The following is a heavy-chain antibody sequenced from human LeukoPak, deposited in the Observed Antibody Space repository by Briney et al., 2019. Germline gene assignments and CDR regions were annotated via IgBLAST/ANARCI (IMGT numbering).Heavy chain of an antibody. CDR3: AREPGSVRLATYYYYGMDV. J-gene: IGHJ6*02. CDR2: ISSSSSTI. D-gene: IGHD6-19*01. CDR1: GFTFSSYS. Sequence: PGGSLRLSCAASGFTFSSYSMNWVRQAPGKGLEWVSYISSSSSTIYYADSVKGRFTISRDNSKNTLYLQMNSLRAEDTAVYYCAREPGSVRLATYYYYGMDVWGQGTTVTVSS. V-gene: IGHV3-48*01.